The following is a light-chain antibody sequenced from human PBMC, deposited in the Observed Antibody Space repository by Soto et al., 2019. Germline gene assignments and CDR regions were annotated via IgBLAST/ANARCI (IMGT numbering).Light chain of an antibody. Sequence: QSALTQPASVSGSPGQSITISCTGTSSDVGGHNYVSWYQQHPGKAPKLMIYEVSNRPSGVSNRFSGSKSGNTASLTISGLQAEDEADYYCSSYTSGSTLVVFGGGIKLTVL. CDR1: SSDVGGHNY. CDR2: EVS. V-gene: IGLV2-14*01. J-gene: IGLJ2*01. CDR3: SSYTSGSTLVV.